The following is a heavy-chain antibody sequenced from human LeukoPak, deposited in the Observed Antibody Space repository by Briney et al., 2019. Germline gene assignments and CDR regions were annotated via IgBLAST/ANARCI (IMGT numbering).Heavy chain of an antibody. Sequence: ASVKVSCKASGYTFTSYAMHWVRQAPGQRLEWMGWINAGNGNTKYSQKFQGRVTITRDTSASTAYMELSSLRSEDTAVYYCARARRTIRGVNYRFDYWGQGTLVTVSS. CDR3: ARARRTIRGVNYRFDY. D-gene: IGHD3-10*01. CDR2: INAGNGNT. V-gene: IGHV1-3*01. J-gene: IGHJ4*02. CDR1: GYTFTSYA.